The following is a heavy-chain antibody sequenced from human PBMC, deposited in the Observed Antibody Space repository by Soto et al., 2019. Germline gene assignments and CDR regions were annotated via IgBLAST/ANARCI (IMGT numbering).Heavy chain of an antibody. V-gene: IGHV4-34*01. J-gene: IGHJ6*02. CDR2: INHSGST. CDR3: ARTGGMDV. CDR1: GGSFSGYY. Sequence: QVQLQQWGAGLLKPSETLSLTCAVYGGSFSGYYWSWLRQPPGKGPEWIGEINHSGSTKYNPSLETRVTRSVDAPKNQLSLKFNSVSAADTAVYYCARTGGMDVWSQGARVTVSS.